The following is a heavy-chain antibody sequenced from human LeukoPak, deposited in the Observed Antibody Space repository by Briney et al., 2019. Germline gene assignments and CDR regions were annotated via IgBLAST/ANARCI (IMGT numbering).Heavy chain of an antibody. CDR1: GITLSNYG. Sequence: GGSLRLSCAVSGITLSNYGMSWVRQAPGKGLEWVAGISDSGGRTNYADSVKGRFTISRDNSKNTLYLQMNSLRAEDTAVYYCAKGGLAVAGISDYWGQGTLVTVSS. J-gene: IGHJ4*02. D-gene: IGHD6-19*01. CDR2: ISDSGGRT. V-gene: IGHV3-23*01. CDR3: AKGGLAVAGISDY.